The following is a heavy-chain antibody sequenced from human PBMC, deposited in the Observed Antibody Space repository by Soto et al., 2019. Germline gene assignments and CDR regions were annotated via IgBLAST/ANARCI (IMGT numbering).Heavy chain of an antibody. D-gene: IGHD3-10*01. Sequence: TSETLSLTCTVSDGSISSYYWSWIRQPPGKGLEWMGYIYHNGNTNYNPSLKSRVTQSIDTSKNQFSLRLSSVTAADTAMYYCARELLGMGVFDSWGQGTLVTVSS. J-gene: IGHJ4*02. CDR1: DGSISSYY. CDR3: ARELLGMGVFDS. CDR2: IYHNGNT. V-gene: IGHV4-59*01.